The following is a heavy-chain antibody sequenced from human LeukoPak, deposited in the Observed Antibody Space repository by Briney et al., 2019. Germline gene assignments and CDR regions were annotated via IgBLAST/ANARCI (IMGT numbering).Heavy chain of an antibody. D-gene: IGHD2-2*01. V-gene: IGHV3-23*01. J-gene: IGHJ6*03. CDR2: MTSDGRT. CDR3: ANVGVAAASPPFYLDV. CDR1: GFTFSNYA. Sequence: GGSLTLSCAASGFTFSNYAMVWVRQAPGKGLDWVSAMTSDGRTFYADSVRGRVTISRDNSKNTLYLQMNSLGAEDTAEYFCANVGVAAASPPFYLDVWGEGTTVTVSS.